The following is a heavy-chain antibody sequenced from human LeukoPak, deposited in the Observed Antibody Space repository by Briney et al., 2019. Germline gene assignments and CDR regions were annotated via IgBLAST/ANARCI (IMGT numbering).Heavy chain of an antibody. CDR2: IRYDGSNK. J-gene: IGHJ5*02. CDR3: AKDPGLSGSRPYNWFDP. CDR1: GFTFSSYG. Sequence: GGSLRLSCAASGFTFSSYGMHWVRQAPGKGLEWVAFIRYDGSNKYYADSVKGRFTISRDNSKNTLYLQMNSLRAEDTAVYYCAKDPGLSGSRPYNWFDPWGQGTLVLVSA. D-gene: IGHD3-16*02. V-gene: IGHV3-30*02.